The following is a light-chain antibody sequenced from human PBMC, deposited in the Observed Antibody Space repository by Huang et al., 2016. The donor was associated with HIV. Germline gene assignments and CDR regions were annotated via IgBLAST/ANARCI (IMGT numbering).Light chain of an antibody. CDR2: GVS. J-gene: IGKJ2*01. V-gene: IGKV3-15*01. Sequence: EIVMTQSPATLSVSPGERVTLSCRASQGVGDNLAWYQQKPGQAPRLLSYGVSTRATNVPPRFSGSGSGTDFTLTISSLQSEDFALYYCQHYYNLPYTFGHGTRLETK. CDR1: QGVGDN. CDR3: QHYYNLPYT.